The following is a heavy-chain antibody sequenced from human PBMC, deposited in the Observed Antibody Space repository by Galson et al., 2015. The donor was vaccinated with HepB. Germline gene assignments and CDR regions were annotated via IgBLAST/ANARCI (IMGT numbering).Heavy chain of an antibody. J-gene: IGHJ3*02. CDR3: AKGRIRLGVHSDCFDI. D-gene: IGHD7-27*01. CDR2: LNTNTGNP. V-gene: IGHV7-4-1*02. Sequence: SVKVSCKASGYPLSTYVMNWVRQAPGQGLEWMGWLNTNTGNPTYAPGFTGRFVFSLDTSVSTAYLQINSLKAEDTAVYYCAKGRIRLGVHSDCFDIWGQGTTVTVSS. CDR1: GYPLSTYV.